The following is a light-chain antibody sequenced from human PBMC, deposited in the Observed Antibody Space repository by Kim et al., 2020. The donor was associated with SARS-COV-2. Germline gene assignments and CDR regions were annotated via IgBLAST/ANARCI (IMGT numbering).Light chain of an antibody. CDR1: EGIGSY. CDR3: QQYKSFPYT. J-gene: IGKJ2*01. Sequence: DIQMTQSPSSLSASVGDRVTITCRASEGIGSYLAWFQQKSGKPPKSLIYAASNLESGVPSKFSGSGSGTDFALTISSLQPDDFATYYCQQYKSFPYTFGQGTKL. CDR2: AAS. V-gene: IGKV1-16*02.